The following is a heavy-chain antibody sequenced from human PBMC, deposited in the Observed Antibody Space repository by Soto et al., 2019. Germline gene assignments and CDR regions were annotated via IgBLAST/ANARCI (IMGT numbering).Heavy chain of an antibody. D-gene: IGHD3-22*01. Sequence: SLSLTCTVSGGSISSGDYYWSWIRQPPGKGLEWIGYIYYSGSTYYNPSLKSRVTISVDTSKNQFSLKLSSVTAADTAVYYCARVGGYPPTSYYGMDVWDQGTTVTV. CDR1: GGSISSGDYY. J-gene: IGHJ6*02. V-gene: IGHV4-30-4*01. CDR3: ARVGGYPPTSYYGMDV. CDR2: IYYSGST.